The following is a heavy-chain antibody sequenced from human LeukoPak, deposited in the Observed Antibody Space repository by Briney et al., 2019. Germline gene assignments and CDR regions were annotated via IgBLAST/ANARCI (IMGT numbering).Heavy chain of an antibody. CDR3: AREDYGDYKAFDI. J-gene: IGHJ3*02. CDR2: IIPILGIA. Sequence: SVKVSCKASGGTFSSYTISWVRQAPGQGLEWMGRIIPILGIANYAQKFQGRVTITADESTSTAYMVLGSLRSEDTAVYYCAREDYGDYKAFDIWGQGTMVTVSA. V-gene: IGHV1-69*04. CDR1: GGTFSSYT. D-gene: IGHD4-17*01.